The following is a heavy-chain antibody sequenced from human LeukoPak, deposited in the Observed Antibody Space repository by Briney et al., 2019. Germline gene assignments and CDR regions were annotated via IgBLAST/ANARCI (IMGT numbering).Heavy chain of an antibody. J-gene: IGHJ4*02. D-gene: IGHD1-14*01. CDR3: ARDSPVLTY. V-gene: IGHV3-23*01. CDR1: GFTFSSYG. CDR2: ISGSGGST. Sequence: PGGTLRLSCAASGFTFSSYGMSWVRQAPGKGLEWVSAISGSGGSTYYADSVRGRFTISRDDSKSTLYLQMSSLRAEDTAVYYCARDSPVLTYWGQGTLVTVSS.